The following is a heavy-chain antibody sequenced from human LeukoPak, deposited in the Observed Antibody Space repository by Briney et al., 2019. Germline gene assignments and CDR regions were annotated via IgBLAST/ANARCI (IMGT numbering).Heavy chain of an antibody. Sequence: SETLSLTCTVSGDSVNSGSYSWNWIRQPPGKGLEWIGYIYYSGSTNYNPSLKSRVAISVDKSKNQFSLKLSSVTAADTAVYYCARVPQSITIFGVAARKAYFDYWGQGTLVTVSS. CDR3: ARVPQSITIFGVAARKAYFDY. D-gene: IGHD3-3*01. CDR2: IYYSGST. V-gene: IGHV4-61*01. CDR1: GDSVNSGSYS. J-gene: IGHJ4*02.